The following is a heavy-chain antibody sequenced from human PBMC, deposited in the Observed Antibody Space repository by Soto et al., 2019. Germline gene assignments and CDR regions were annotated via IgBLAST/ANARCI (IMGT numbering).Heavy chain of an antibody. Sequence: SETLSLTCAVYGGSFSGYYWSWIRQPPGKGLEWIGEINHSGSTNYNPSLKSRVTISVDTSKNQFSLNLSSVTAADTAVYYCARGREYTIFGVAPWHDYWGQGTLVTVSS. CDR1: GGSFSGYY. V-gene: IGHV4-34*01. J-gene: IGHJ4*02. D-gene: IGHD3-3*01. CDR2: INHSGST. CDR3: ARGREYTIFGVAPWHDY.